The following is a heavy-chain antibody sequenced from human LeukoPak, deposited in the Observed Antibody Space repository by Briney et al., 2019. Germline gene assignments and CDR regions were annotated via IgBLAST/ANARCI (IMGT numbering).Heavy chain of an antibody. CDR1: GFTFSDYW. CDR3: ARDGRFSYGAFDI. V-gene: IGHV3-7*01. D-gene: IGHD3-3*01. CDR2: IKQDGSEK. J-gene: IGHJ3*02. Sequence: GSLRLSCVASGFTFSDYWMTWVRQAPGKGLECVANIKQDGSEKFYVDSAKGRFTIPRDNAKNSLYLQMNSLRAEDTAVYYCARDGRFSYGAFDIWGQGTMVTVSS.